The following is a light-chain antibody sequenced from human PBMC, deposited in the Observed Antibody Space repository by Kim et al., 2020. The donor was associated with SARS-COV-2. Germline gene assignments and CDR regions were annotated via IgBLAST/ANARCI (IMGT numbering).Light chain of an antibody. CDR2: DAS. V-gene: IGKV3-11*01. Sequence: LSPGERASLPCRASQSVSNYLAWYQQKPGQAPRLLIYDASNRATGVPARFSGSGSGTDFTLTISSLEPEDFAVYYCQQRGSWPLTFGGGTKVDIK. CDR1: QSVSNY. CDR3: QQRGSWPLT. J-gene: IGKJ4*01.